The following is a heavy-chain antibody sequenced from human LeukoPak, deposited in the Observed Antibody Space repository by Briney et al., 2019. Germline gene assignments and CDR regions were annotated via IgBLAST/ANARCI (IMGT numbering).Heavy chain of an antibody. CDR3: VRDMGSSTSKD. J-gene: IGHJ4*02. CDR2: IYHSGSS. Sequence: SETLSLTCAVSGGSISSNNWWNWVRQPPGKGLEWIGEIYHSGSSNYNPSLKSRVTISLDKSKNQFSLRLNSVTAADTAVYYCVRDMGSSTSKDWGQGTLVTVSS. CDR1: GGSISSNNW. V-gene: IGHV4-4*02. D-gene: IGHD2-2*01.